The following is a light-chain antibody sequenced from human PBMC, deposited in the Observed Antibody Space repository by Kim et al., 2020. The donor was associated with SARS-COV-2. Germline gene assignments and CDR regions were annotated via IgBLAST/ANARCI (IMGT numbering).Light chain of an antibody. V-gene: IGKV3-20*01. Sequence: EIVLTQSPGTLSLSLGQRATLSCRASQSVSSGNLAWYQQKPGQAPRLLIYGASSRATAIPDRFSGGGSGTDFTLTISRLEPEDFAVYYCQQYAWSPYTFGQGTKLEI. CDR2: GAS. CDR3: QQYAWSPYT. CDR1: QSVSSGN. J-gene: IGKJ2*01.